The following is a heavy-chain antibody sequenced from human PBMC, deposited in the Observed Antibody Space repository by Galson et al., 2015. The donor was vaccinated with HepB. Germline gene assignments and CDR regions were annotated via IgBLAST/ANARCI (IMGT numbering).Heavy chain of an antibody. CDR2: INPSGGST. V-gene: IGHV1-46*01. CDR1: GYTFTSYY. CDR3: ARPILTGYRVYGMDV. D-gene: IGHD3-9*01. Sequence: SVKVSCKASGYTFTSYYMHWVRQAPGQGLEWMGIINPSGGSTSYAQKFQGRVTMTRDTSASTVYMELSSLRSEDTAVYYCARPILTGYRVYGMDVWGQWTTVTVSS. J-gene: IGHJ6*02.